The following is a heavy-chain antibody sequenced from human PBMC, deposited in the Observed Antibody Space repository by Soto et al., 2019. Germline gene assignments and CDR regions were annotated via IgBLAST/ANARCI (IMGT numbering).Heavy chain of an antibody. CDR3: XXXXXXXLXI. Sequence: EVQLVESGGGLVQPGGSLQLSCAASDFTFGDSAVHWIRQASGNGLEWVGRIRGKSRXYATGYAASVKGRFTISRXXXXXXXXXXXXXXXXXXXXXXXXXXXXXXXLXIXGQGTLVTVSS. J-gene: IGHJ1*01. V-gene: IGHV3-73*01. CDR1: DFTFGDSA. CDR2: IRGKSRXYAT.